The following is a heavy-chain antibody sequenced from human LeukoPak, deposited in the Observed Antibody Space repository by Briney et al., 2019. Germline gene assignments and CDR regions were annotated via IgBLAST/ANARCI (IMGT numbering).Heavy chain of an antibody. D-gene: IGHD2-8*01. Sequence: GGSLRLSCAASGFTFSSYSMNWVRQAPGKGLEWVSYISSSSSTIYYADSVKGRFTISRDNAKNSLYLQMNSLRAEDTAVYYCARGLYCTNGVCSDYWGQGTLVTVSS. CDR3: ARGLYCTNGVCSDY. CDR2: ISSSSSTI. CDR1: GFTFSSYS. V-gene: IGHV3-48*01. J-gene: IGHJ4*02.